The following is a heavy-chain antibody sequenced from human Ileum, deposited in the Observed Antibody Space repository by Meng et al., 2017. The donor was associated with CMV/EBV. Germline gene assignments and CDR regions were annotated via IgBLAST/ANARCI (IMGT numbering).Heavy chain of an antibody. Sequence: VQLQEAGPGLVKPSEAFSLTCTVSGGSISGYYWSWIRQPATKGLEWIGRVYSSGSTDYNPSLQSRVTMSVDTSKNQFSLKLSSVTAADTAVYYCARGSSSWAFDYWGQGTLVTVSS. V-gene: IGHV4-4*07. CDR3: ARGSSSWAFDY. J-gene: IGHJ4*02. CDR2: VYSSGST. D-gene: IGHD2-2*01. CDR1: GGSISGYY.